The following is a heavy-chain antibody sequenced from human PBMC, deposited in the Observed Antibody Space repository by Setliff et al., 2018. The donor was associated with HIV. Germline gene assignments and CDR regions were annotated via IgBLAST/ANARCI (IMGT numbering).Heavy chain of an antibody. J-gene: IGHJ3*02. Sequence: GGSLRLSCAASGFTFSNAWMSWVRQAPGKGLEWVGRIKSKTDGGTTDYAAPVKGRFTISRDDSKNTLYLQMNSLRAEDTAVYYCAKVGGTAAFDIWGQGTMVTVSS. D-gene: IGHD2-15*01. V-gene: IGHV3-15*01. CDR1: GFTFSNAW. CDR3: AKVGGTAAFDI. CDR2: IKSKTDGGTT.